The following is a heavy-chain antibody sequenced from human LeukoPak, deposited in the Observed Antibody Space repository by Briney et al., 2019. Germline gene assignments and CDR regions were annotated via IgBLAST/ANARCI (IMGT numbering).Heavy chain of an antibody. CDR1: GGTFSSYA. V-gene: IGHV1-69*05. CDR3: AVEGLPGNWNYYFDY. J-gene: IGHJ4*02. Sequence: GASVKVSCKASGGTFSSYAISWVRQAPGQGLEWMGGIIPIFGTANYAQKFQGRVTITTDESTSTAYMELSSLRSEDTAVYYCAVEGLPGNWNYYFDYWGQGTLVTVSS. D-gene: IGHD1-7*01. CDR2: IIPIFGTA.